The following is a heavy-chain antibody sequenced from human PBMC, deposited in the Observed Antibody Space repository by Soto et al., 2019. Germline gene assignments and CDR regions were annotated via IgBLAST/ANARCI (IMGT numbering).Heavy chain of an antibody. CDR3: ARDGAKSAAGAFDI. Sequence: GASVKVSCKASGYTFTGYYVHWVRQAPGQGLEWMGWINPNSGDTYLAQRFQGRVTMNRDTSIGTAYMELRGLTSDDTAEYYCARDGAKSAAGAFDIWGQGTMVTVSS. J-gene: IGHJ3*02. CDR1: GYTFTGYY. V-gene: IGHV1-2*02. D-gene: IGHD6-13*01. CDR2: INPNSGDT.